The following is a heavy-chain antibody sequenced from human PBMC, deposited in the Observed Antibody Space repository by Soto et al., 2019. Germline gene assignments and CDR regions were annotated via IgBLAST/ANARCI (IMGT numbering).Heavy chain of an antibody. CDR2: IYYSGST. CDR1: GGSISSGGYY. J-gene: IGHJ3*02. CDR3: ARQNGSGSYYEAFDI. V-gene: IGHV4-31*03. Sequence: SETLSLTCTVSGGSISSGGYYWSWIRQHPGKGLEWIGYIYYSGSTYYNPSLKSRVTISVDTSKNQFSLKLSSLTSADTAVYYCARQNGSGSYYEAFDIWVQGTRVTVAS. D-gene: IGHD3-10*01.